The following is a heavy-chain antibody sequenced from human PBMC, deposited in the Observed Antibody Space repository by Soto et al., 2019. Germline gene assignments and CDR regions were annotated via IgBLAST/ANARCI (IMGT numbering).Heavy chain of an antibody. D-gene: IGHD6-6*01. Sequence: PSETLSLTCTVSGGSISSSSYYWGWIRQPPGKGLEWTGSIYYSGSTYYNPSLKSRVTISVDTSKNQFSLKLSSVTAADTAVYYCARFVVSGGWFDPWGQGTLVTVSS. CDR1: GGSISSSSYY. J-gene: IGHJ5*02. V-gene: IGHV4-39*01. CDR2: IYYSGST. CDR3: ARFVVSGGWFDP.